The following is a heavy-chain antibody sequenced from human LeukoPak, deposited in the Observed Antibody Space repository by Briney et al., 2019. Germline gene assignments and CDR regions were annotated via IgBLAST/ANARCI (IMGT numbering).Heavy chain of an antibody. D-gene: IGHD3-22*01. Sequence: PGGSLRLSCAASGFTFNSYAMSWVRQAPGKGLEWVANIKQDGSEKYYVDSVKGRFTISRDNAKNSLYLQMNSLRAEDTAVYYCARDDYYDSRLDYWGQGTLVTVSS. V-gene: IGHV3-7*03. J-gene: IGHJ4*02. CDR1: GFTFNSYA. CDR3: ARDDYYDSRLDY. CDR2: IKQDGSEK.